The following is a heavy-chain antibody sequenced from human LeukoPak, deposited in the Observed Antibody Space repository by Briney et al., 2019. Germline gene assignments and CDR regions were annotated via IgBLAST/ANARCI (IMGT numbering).Heavy chain of an antibody. Sequence: PSETLSLTCTVSGGSISSYYWSWVRQPPGKGLEWVGEINHSGSTNYNPSLKSRVTISVDTSKNQFSLKLSSVTAADTAVYYCARATRITIFGVVSGPYYMDVWGKGTTVTVSS. J-gene: IGHJ6*03. V-gene: IGHV4-34*01. D-gene: IGHD3-3*01. CDR3: ARATRITIFGVVSGPYYMDV. CDR1: GGSISSYY. CDR2: INHSGST.